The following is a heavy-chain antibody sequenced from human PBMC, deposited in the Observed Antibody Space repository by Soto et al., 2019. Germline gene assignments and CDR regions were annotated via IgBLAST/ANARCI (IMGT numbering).Heavy chain of an antibody. CDR3: ASHYMVRGVIITGWFDP. J-gene: IGHJ5*02. V-gene: IGHV4-31*03. CDR1: GGSISSGGYY. CDR2: IYYSGST. Sequence: NPSETLSLTCTVSGGSISSGGYYWSWIRQHLGKGLEWIGYIYYSGSTYYNPSLKSRVTISVDTSKNQFSLKLSSVTAADTAVYYCASHYMVRGVIITGWFDPWGQGTLVTVSS. D-gene: IGHD3-10*01.